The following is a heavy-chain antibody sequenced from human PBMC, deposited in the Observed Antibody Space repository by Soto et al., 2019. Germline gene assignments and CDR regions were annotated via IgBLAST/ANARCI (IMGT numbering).Heavy chain of an antibody. J-gene: IGHJ6*02. V-gene: IGHV1-18*01. CDR1: GYIFANYG. CDR2: ISPYTGNT. Sequence: QVQLVQSGDEVKKPGASVKVSCKASGYIFANYGIAWVRQAPGQGLEWMGWISPYTGNTHSATKVQGRLTMTTDTSTGTAYMDLGSLTSDDTAVYYCVMVDNYVTPTPQDVWGQGTTVTVSS. D-gene: IGHD3-16*01. CDR3: VMVDNYVTPTPQDV.